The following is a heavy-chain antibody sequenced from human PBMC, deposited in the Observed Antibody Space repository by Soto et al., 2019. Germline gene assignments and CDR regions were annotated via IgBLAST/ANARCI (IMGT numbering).Heavy chain of an antibody. D-gene: IGHD4-4*01. V-gene: IGHV3-23*01. Sequence: GASVKVSCKASGGTFSSYAMSWVRQAPGKGLEWVSAISGSGGSTYYADSVKGRFTISRDNSKNTLYLQMNSLRAEDTAVYYCATTHDWGQGTLVTVSS. CDR1: GGTFSSYA. CDR2: ISGSGGST. CDR3: ATTHD. J-gene: IGHJ4*02.